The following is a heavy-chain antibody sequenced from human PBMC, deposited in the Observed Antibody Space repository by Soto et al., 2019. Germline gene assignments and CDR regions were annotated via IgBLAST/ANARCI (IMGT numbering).Heavy chain of an antibody. CDR2: IYPADSDT. Sequence: GESLKISCKGSGYNFPSYWIGWVRQMPGKGLEWMGIIYPADSDTRYSPSFQGQVTFSADKSISTAYLQWSSLKASDTAMYYCARYVFYGSGSHYSDYWGQGRRVTVPS. V-gene: IGHV5-51*01. CDR3: ARYVFYGSGSHYSDY. D-gene: IGHD3-10*01. J-gene: IGHJ4*02. CDR1: GYNFPSYW.